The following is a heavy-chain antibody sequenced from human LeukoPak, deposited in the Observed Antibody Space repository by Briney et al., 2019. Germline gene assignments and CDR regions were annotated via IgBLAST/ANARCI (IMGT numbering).Heavy chain of an antibody. CDR1: GVTFSGYS. D-gene: IGHD6-6*01. CDR3: ARGGSSSPDDY. CDR2: ITATSLHI. V-gene: IGHV3-21*01. Sequence: GGSLRLSRAASGVTFSGYSMNWVRQAPGKGLEWVSAITATSLHIYYADSVKGRFTISRDNAKNSLYLQMNSLRAEDTAVYYCARGGSSSPDDYWGQGTLVTVSS. J-gene: IGHJ4*02.